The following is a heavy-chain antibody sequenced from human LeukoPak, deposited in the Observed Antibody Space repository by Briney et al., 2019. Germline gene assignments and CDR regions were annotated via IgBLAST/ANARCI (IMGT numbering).Heavy chain of an antibody. CDR3: ARGLGSYYYYMDV. D-gene: IGHD5-12*01. J-gene: IGHJ6*03. CDR2: VFQLQTVRT. Sequence: SETLSLTCTVSGSSLTATYYWAWFRQPPGKGLEWIATVFQLQTVRTFYNPSLESRVTMSLDTSQNQFSLKLSSVTAADTAVYYCARGLGSYYYYMDVWGKGTTVTVSS. V-gene: IGHV4-38-2*02. CDR1: GSSLTATYY.